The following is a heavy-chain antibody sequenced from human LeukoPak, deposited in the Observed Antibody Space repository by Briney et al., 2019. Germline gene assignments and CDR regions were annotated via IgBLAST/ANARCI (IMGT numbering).Heavy chain of an antibody. CDR2: IRSKAYGGTT. J-gene: IGHJ4*02. V-gene: IGHV3-49*04. Sequence: GGSLRLTCTASGFTFGDYAMSWVRQAPGKGLEWVGFIRSKAYGGTTEYAASVKGKFTISRDDSKSIAYLQRNSLKTEDTAVYYCTTVTSSYWGQGTLVTVSS. CDR1: GFTFGDYA. CDR3: TTVTSSY. D-gene: IGHD2-21*02.